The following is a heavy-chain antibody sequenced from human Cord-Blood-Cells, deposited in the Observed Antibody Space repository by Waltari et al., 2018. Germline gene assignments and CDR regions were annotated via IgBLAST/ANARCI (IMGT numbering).Heavy chain of an antibody. CDR2: TYYRSKWYN. CDR1: GASVSSNSPA. CDR3: ARALGLQLWFDY. V-gene: IGHV6-1*01. J-gene: IGHJ4*02. D-gene: IGHD5-18*01. Sequence: QVQLQQSGPGLVMPSHTLPLTCAISGASVSSNSPAWNWIRQSPSRGLEWLGRTYYRSKWYNDYAVSVKSRITINPDTSKNQFSLQLNSVTPEDTAVYYCARALGLQLWFDYWGQGTLVTVSS.